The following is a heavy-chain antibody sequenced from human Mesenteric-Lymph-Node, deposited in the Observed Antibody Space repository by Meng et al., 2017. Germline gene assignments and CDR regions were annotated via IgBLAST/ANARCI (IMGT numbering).Heavy chain of an antibody. V-gene: IGHV4-4*02. CDR1: GVSISSNIR. CDR2: IDDSGST. D-gene: IGHD1-26*01. CDR3: ARGKQDAWELLAY. Sequence: QLQLKESGPGLVKPSGTLSLTCGVSGVSISSNIRWTWVRQRPGKGLEWIGDIDDSGSTNYNPSLNSRISISLDKSKNHFSLKVNSVTAADTAVYYCARGKQDAWELLAYWGQGALVTVSS. J-gene: IGHJ4*02.